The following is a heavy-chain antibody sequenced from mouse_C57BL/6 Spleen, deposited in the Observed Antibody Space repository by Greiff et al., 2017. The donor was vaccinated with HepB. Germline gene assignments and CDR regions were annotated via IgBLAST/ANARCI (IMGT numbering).Heavy chain of an antibody. CDR3: AREPIYYDYDAGYAMDY. CDR2: ISDGGSYT. J-gene: IGHJ4*01. V-gene: IGHV5-4*01. D-gene: IGHD2-4*01. Sequence: EVKVVESGGGLVKPGGSLKLSCAASGFTFSSYAMSWVRQTPEKRLEWVATISDGGSYTYYPDNVKGRFTISRDNAKNNLYLQMSHLKSEDTAMYYCAREPIYYDYDAGYAMDYWGQGTSVTVSS. CDR1: GFTFSSYA.